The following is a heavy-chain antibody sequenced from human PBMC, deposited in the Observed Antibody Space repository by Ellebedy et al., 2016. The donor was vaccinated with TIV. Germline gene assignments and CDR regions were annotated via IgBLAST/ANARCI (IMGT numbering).Heavy chain of an antibody. J-gene: IGHJ4*02. CDR2: INSDESTT. D-gene: IGHD6-25*01. CDR3: AKRNGGIAAFEGGY. CDR1: GFTFSSSW. Sequence: GGSLRLXCEASGFTFSSSWMHWVRQAPGKGLVWLSEINSDESTTTYADSVKGRFTISSDNAKNTLYLQMNSLRAEDTAVYYCAKRNGGIAAFEGGYWGQGTLVTVSS. V-gene: IGHV3-74*03.